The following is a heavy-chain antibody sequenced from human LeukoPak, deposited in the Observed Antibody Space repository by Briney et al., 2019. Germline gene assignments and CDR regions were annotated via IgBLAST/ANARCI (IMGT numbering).Heavy chain of an antibody. Sequence: SGTLSLTCAVSGGSISSNSWWSCVRQPPGKGLEWIGEIYHSGSTNYNPSLRSRVTISVDKSKNQFSLKLSSMTAADTAVYCCARKGGDPLGIFDSWGQGTLVTVSS. V-gene: IGHV4-4*01. CDR3: ARKGGDPLGIFDS. CDR2: IYHSGST. J-gene: IGHJ4*02. D-gene: IGHD3-16*01. CDR1: GGSISSNSW.